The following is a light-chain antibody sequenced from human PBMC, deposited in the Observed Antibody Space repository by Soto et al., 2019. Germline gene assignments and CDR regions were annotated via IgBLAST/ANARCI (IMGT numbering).Light chain of an antibody. CDR1: SSNVGDYKF. V-gene: IGLV2-11*01. Sequence: QSALTQPRSVSGSPGQSVTISCTGTSSNVGDYKFVSWYQQRPGKAPKLMIFDVTRRPSGVPDRFSGSKSGNTASLTISGLQAEDEADYYCCSYGHTYTFFGGGTKLTVL. CDR3: CSYGHTYTF. J-gene: IGLJ2*01. CDR2: DVT.